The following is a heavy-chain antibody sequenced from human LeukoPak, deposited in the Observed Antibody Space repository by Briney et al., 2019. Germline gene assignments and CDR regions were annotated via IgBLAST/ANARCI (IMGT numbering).Heavy chain of an antibody. CDR1: GGSFSGYY. J-gene: IGHJ6*03. Sequence: SETLSLTCAVYGGSFSGYYWSWIRQPPGKGLEWIGEINHSGSTNYNPSLKSRVTISVDTSKNQFSLKLSSVAAADTAVYYCARGPTHAYXGGDCYSFPYYYYYMXVXXKGTXXTVS. CDR3: ARGPTHAYXGGDCYSFPYYYYYMXV. D-gene: IGHD2-21*02. CDR2: INHSGST. V-gene: IGHV4-34*01.